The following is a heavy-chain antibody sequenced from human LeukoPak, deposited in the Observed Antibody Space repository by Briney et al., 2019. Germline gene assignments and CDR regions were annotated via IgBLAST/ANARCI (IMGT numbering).Heavy chain of an antibody. CDR1: GFIFSRYW. CDR3: ARRGAVASTTFGY. Sequence: GGSLRLSSAASGFIFSRYWMTWVRQAPGKGLEWVANIKPDGSERYYVDSVKGRFTISRDNAKNSLYLQMNSLRVEDTAVYYCARRGAVASTTFGYWGQGTLVTVSS. J-gene: IGHJ4*02. V-gene: IGHV3-7*01. CDR2: IKPDGSER. D-gene: IGHD6-19*01.